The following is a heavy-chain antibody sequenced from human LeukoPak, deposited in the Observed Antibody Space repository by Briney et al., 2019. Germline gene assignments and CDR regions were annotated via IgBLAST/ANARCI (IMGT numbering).Heavy chain of an antibody. V-gene: IGHV3-7*01. D-gene: IGHD5-12*01. Sequence: GGSLRLSCAASGFTFSNDWMTWVRQAPGKGLEWGAHINQDGSKEYYMDSVKARFTISRDNAKNSLSLQMNSLRAEDTAVYYCVRDGGVSGYDLLDYWGQGTLVTVSS. CDR1: GFTFSNDW. CDR3: VRDGGVSGYDLLDY. CDR2: INQDGSKE. J-gene: IGHJ4*02.